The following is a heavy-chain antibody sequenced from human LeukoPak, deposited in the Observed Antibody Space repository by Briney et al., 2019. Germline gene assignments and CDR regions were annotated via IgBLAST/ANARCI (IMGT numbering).Heavy chain of an antibody. Sequence: PSETLSLTCTVSGGSLSSYYWSWIRQPPGKRLEGIGSIYDSGSTYYNPSLTGRVTISVDTYKNQFSLKLTSVTAADTDVYYCARGQYKYDGSGAFDIWGQGTKVTVSS. CDR1: GGSLSSYY. CDR3: ARGQYKYDGSGAFDI. D-gene: IGHD3-22*01. J-gene: IGHJ3*02. CDR2: IYDSGST. V-gene: IGHV4-59*08.